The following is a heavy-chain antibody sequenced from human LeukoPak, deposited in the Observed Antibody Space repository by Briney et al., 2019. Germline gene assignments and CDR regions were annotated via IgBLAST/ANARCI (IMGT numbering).Heavy chain of an antibody. CDR2: ISWNSGII. V-gene: IGHV3-9*01. Sequence: PGGSLRLSCAASGFTFDDYAMHWVRQAPGKGLEWVSGISWNSGIINYADSMKGRFTISRDNAKASLYLQMNSLRPEDTALYYCAKALHSSSSADAFDVWGQGTMVTVSS. CDR3: AKALHSSSSADAFDV. J-gene: IGHJ3*01. CDR1: GFTFDDYA. D-gene: IGHD6-13*01.